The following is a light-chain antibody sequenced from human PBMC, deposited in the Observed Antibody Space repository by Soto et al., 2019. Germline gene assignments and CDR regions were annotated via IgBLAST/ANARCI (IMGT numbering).Light chain of an antibody. Sequence: EIVLTQSPATLSLSPGQRATLSCRASQSISSYLAWYQQKPGQAPRLLLYDAYNRATGIPARFSGGGTGKDFTLPISRLEPEEFAFYYCQQRGNWPPTFGGGTKVDIK. V-gene: IGKV3-11*01. CDR2: DAY. CDR1: QSISSY. J-gene: IGKJ4*01. CDR3: QQRGNWPPT.